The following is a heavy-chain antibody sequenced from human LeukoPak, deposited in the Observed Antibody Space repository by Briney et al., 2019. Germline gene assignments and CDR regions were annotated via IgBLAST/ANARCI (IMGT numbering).Heavy chain of an antibody. CDR3: ARDGSSWYLEYYFDY. CDR1: GFTFSSYS. Sequence: GGSLRLSCAASGFTFSSYSMNWVRQAPGKGLEWVSYISSSSSTIYYADSVKGRFTISIDNTKNSLYLQMNSLRAEDTAVYYCARDGSSWYLEYYFDYWGQGTLVTVSS. J-gene: IGHJ4*02. D-gene: IGHD6-13*01. V-gene: IGHV3-48*04. CDR2: ISSSSSTI.